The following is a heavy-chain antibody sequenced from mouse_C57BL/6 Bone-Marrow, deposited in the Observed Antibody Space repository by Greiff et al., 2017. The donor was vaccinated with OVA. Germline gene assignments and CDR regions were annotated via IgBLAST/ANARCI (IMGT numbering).Heavy chain of an antibody. J-gene: IGHJ4*01. D-gene: IGHD2-1*01. Sequence: VQLQQPGAELVKPGASVKLSCKASGYTFTSYWMHWVKQRPGQGLEWIGMIHPNSGSTNYNEKFKSKAKLTVDKSSSTAYLQLSSLTSEDSAVXYCALWELRDSMDYWGQGTSVTVSS. CDR2: IHPNSGST. V-gene: IGHV1-64*01. CDR3: ALWELRDSMDY. CDR1: GYTFTSYW.